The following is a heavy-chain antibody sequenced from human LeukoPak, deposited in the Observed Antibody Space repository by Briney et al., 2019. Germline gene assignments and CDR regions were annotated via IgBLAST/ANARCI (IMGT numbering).Heavy chain of an antibody. CDR3: ARGITLESYFDY. CDR1: GGSFIGYY. V-gene: IGHV4-34*01. J-gene: IGHJ4*02. Sequence: SETLSLTCTVYGGSFIGYYWSWIRQPPGKGLEWIGEINHSGSTNYNPSLKSRVTISVGTSKTQFSLKLTSITAADTAVYYCARGITLESYFDYWGQGTLVTVSS. D-gene: IGHD1-1*01. CDR2: INHSGST.